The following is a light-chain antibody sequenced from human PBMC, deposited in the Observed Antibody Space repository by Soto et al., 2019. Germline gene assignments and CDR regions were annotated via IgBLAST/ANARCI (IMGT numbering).Light chain of an antibody. J-gene: IGLJ2*01. CDR2: EGS. Sequence: QSALTQPASVSGSPGQSITISCTGTSSDVGSYNLVSWYQQHPGKAPKLMIYEGSKRPSGVPNRFSGSKSGNTASLTISGLQAEDEADYYCCSYAGSSTFLFGGGTKLTVL. V-gene: IGLV2-23*03. CDR1: SSDVGSYNL. CDR3: CSYAGSSTFL.